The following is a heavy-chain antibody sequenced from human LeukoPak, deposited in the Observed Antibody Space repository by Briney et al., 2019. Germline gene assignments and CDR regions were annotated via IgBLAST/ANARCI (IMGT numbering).Heavy chain of an antibody. CDR3: ARHMERWQQFTRSLDY. CDR2: IKQDGSEK. Sequence: GGSLRLSCAASGFTFSSYWMTWVRHLPGKGLEWGAKIKQDGSEKYYVDSVEGRFTISRDNTRDSLYLQMNSLRAEDTAVYYCARHMERWQQFTRSLDYWGQGTLVTVSS. CDR1: GFTFSSYW. J-gene: IGHJ4*02. V-gene: IGHV3-7*01. D-gene: IGHD5-24*01.